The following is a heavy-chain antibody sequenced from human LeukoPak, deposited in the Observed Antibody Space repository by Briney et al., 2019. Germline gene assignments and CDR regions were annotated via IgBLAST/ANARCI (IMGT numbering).Heavy chain of an antibody. J-gene: IGHJ3*02. Sequence: GGSLRLSCAASGFTFSRYGMKWVRQAPGKGLEWISSISSSSTYIYYADSVKGRFTISRDNAENSVYLQMNSLSVEDTAVYFCARVLYHSGSLSTYAFDIWGQGTMVTVSS. CDR2: ISSSSTYI. V-gene: IGHV3-21*01. CDR3: ARVLYHSGSLSTYAFDI. CDR1: GFTFSRYG. D-gene: IGHD3-10*01.